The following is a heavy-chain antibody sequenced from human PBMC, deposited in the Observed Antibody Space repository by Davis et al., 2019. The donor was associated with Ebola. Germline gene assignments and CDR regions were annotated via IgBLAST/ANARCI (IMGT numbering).Heavy chain of an antibody. J-gene: IGHJ4*02. Sequence: GESLKISCAASGFTFSTHAMTWVRQAPGKGLGWVSAISSGGDSTWYADSVKGRFTISRDNSKNTLCLQMNSLRAEDTAVYYCAKGGGGYSADSWGQGTLVTVSS. CDR2: ISSGGDST. CDR3: AKGGGGYSADS. V-gene: IGHV3-23*01. D-gene: IGHD1-26*01. CDR1: GFTFSTHA.